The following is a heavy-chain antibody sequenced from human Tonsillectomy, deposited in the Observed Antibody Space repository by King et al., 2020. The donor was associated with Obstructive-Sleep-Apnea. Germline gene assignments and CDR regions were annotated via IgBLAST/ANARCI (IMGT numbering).Heavy chain of an antibody. D-gene: IGHD2-2*01. V-gene: IGHV4-34*01. CDR2: INHSGST. J-gene: IGHJ5*02. Sequence: VQLQQWGAGLLKPSETLSLTCAVYGGSFSGYYWSWIRQPPGKGLEWIGEINHSGSTNYNPSLKSRVTISVDTSKNQFSLKLSSVAAADTAVYYCARGRFPAATPAQGNWFDPWGQGTLVTVSS. CDR1: GGSFSGYY. CDR3: ARGRFPAATPAQGNWFDP.